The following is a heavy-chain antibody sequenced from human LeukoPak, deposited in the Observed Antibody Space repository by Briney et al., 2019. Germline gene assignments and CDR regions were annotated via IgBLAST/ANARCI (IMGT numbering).Heavy chain of an antibody. CDR2: IYSGGST. Sequence: GGSLRLSCAASGFTVSSPFMSWVRQAPGKGLEWVSVIYSGGSTYYADSVKGRFTISRDNSKNTLYLQMNSLRAEDTAVYYCARDQGRDGYNWRYWGQGTLVTVSS. J-gene: IGHJ4*02. CDR1: GFTVSSPF. D-gene: IGHD5-24*01. V-gene: IGHV3-53*01. CDR3: ARDQGRDGYNWRY.